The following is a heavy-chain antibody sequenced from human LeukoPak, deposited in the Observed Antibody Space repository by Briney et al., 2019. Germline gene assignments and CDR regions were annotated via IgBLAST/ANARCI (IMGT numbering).Heavy chain of an antibody. CDR1: GGSFSGYY. V-gene: IGHV4-34*01. J-gene: IGHJ4*02. CDR2: INHSGST. Sequence: SQTLSLTCAVYGGSFSGYYWSWIRQPPGKGLEWIGEINHSGSTNYNPSLKSRVTISVDTSKNQFSLKLSSVTAADTAVYYCARVGPTIRYFDWWSDYWGQGTLVTVSS. CDR3: ARVGPTIRYFDWWSDY. D-gene: IGHD3-9*01.